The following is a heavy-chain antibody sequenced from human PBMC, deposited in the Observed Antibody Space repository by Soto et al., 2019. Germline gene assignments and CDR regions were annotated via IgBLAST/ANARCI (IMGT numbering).Heavy chain of an antibody. CDR3: TREAGWQRMVPYD. V-gene: IGHV1-18*04. CDR2: ISAFNGDT. J-gene: IGHJ4*02. CDR1: GYTFTSYG. Sequence: QVQLVQSGSEVKKPGASVNVSCKAFGYTFTSYGFSWVRQVPGQGLEWLGWISAFNGDTQYAQTMKGRLTVTTDTATPTVHRQLRSLTPADSAVYYCTREAGWQRMVPYDWGQGTLVSVS. D-gene: IGHD6-25*01.